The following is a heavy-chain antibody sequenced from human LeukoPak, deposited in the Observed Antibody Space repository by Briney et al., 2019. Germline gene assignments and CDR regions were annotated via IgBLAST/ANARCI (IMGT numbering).Heavy chain of an antibody. J-gene: IGHJ3*02. CDR2: IYPGDSDT. V-gene: IGHV5-51*01. Sequence: GESLKISCKGSGYSFTSYWIAWVRQLPGKGLEYMGIIYPGDSDTRYSPSVQGQVTISADKSISTAYLQWSSLKASDTAMYYCARRVGGTTSRAFDIWGQGTMVSVSS. CDR1: GYSFTSYW. CDR3: ARRVGGTTSRAFDI. D-gene: IGHD1-26*01.